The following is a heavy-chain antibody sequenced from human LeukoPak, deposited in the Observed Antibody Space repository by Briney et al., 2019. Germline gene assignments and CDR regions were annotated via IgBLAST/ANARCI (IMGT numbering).Heavy chain of an antibody. Sequence: PSETLSLTCTVSGGSISSYYWSWIRQPPGKGLEWIGYIYYSGSTNYNPSLKSRVTISVDTSKNQFSLKLSSVTAADTAVYYCARGGMNPSTGAFDIWGQGTMVTVSS. CDR3: ARGGMNPSTGAFDI. V-gene: IGHV4-59*01. CDR2: IYYSGST. J-gene: IGHJ3*02. D-gene: IGHD3-9*01. CDR1: GGSISSYY.